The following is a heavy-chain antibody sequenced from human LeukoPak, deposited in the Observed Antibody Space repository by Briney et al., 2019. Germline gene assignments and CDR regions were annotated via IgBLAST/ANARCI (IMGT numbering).Heavy chain of an antibody. CDR2: IYHSGST. V-gene: IGHV4-4*02. D-gene: IGHD6-19*01. CDR1: GGSISSSNW. J-gene: IGHJ4*02. CDR3: ARVSSVAGYYFDY. Sequence: SGTLSLTCAVSGGSISSSNWWSWVRQPPGKGLEWIGDIYHSGSTNYNPSLKSRVTISVDKSKNQFSLKLSSVTAADTAVYYCARVSSVAGYYFDYWGQGTLVTVSS.